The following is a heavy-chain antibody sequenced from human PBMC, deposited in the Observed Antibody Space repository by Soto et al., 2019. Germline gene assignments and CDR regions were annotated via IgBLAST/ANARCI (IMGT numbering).Heavy chain of an antibody. V-gene: IGHV1-58*01. J-gene: IGHJ6*02. CDR3: AAGSSNTYYDFWSGSLDV. CDR2: IVVGSGNT. CDR1: GFTFTSSA. D-gene: IGHD3-3*01. Sequence: SVKVSCKASGFTFTSSAVQWVRQARGQRLEWIGWIVVGSGNTNYAQKFQERVTITRDMSTSTAYMELSSLRSEDTAVYYCAAGSSNTYYDFWSGSLDVWGQGTTVTVSS.